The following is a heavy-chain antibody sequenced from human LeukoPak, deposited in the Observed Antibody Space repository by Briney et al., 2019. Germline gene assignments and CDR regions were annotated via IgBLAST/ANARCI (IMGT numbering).Heavy chain of an antibody. J-gene: IGHJ5*02. CDR1: GGSISSSNW. V-gene: IGHV4-4*02. D-gene: IGHD2-21*01. CDR3: ARDVSSGDNWFDP. CDR2: IYHSGST. Sequence: SETLSLTCAVSGGSISSSNWWSWVRQPPGKGLEWIGEIYHSGSTNYNPSLKSRVTISVDKSKNQFSLKLSSVTAADTAVYYCARDVSSGDNWFDPWGQGTLVTVSS.